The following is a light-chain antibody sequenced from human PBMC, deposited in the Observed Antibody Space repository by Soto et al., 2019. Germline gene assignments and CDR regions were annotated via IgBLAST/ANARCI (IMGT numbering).Light chain of an antibody. CDR1: QSISSH. V-gene: IGKV3-11*01. CDR2: DAS. Sequence: EIVLTQSPATLSLSPGERATLSCRASQSISSHLVWYQQKPGQAPRLLIYDASNRATGIPARFSVSGSGTDFTLAISSLEPEDSAIYYCQERSNWPRITFGQGTRLEIK. J-gene: IGKJ5*01. CDR3: QERSNWPRIT.